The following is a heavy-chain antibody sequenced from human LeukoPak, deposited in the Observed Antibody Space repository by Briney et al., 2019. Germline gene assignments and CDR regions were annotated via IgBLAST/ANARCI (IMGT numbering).Heavy chain of an antibody. Sequence: GGSLRLSCAASGFTFSSYAMSWVRQAPGKGLEWVSAISGSGGSTYYADSVKGRFTISRDNSKSTLFLQMNSLRAEDTAVYYCAKVLATRRVTTTVVVTADYFDNWGQGALVTVSS. CDR2: ISGSGGST. CDR3: AKVLATRRVTTTVVVTADYFDN. V-gene: IGHV3-23*01. CDR1: GFTFSSYA. D-gene: IGHD3-22*01. J-gene: IGHJ4*02.